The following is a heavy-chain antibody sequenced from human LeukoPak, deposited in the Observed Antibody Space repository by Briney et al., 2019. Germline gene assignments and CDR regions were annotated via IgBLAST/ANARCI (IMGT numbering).Heavy chain of an antibody. CDR3: ARVGSSGWSTHGSFDY. V-gene: IGHV3-21*01. Sequence: GGSLRLSCAASGFTFSSYSMNWVRQAPGKGLEWVSSISRSSSYIYYADSVKGRFTISRDNAKNSLYLQMNSLRAEDTAVYYCARVGSSGWSTHGSFDYWGQGTPVTVSS. D-gene: IGHD6-19*01. CDR2: ISRSSSYI. J-gene: IGHJ4*02. CDR1: GFTFSSYS.